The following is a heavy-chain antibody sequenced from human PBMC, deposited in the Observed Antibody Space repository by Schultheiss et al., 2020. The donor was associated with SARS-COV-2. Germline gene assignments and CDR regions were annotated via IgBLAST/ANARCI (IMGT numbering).Heavy chain of an antibody. V-gene: IGHV3-73*01. CDR1: GFTFSGSA. CDR2: IRSKANSYAT. Sequence: GGSLRLSCAASGFTFSGSAMHWVRQASGKGLEWVGRIRSKANSYATAYAASVKGRFTISRDDSKNTAYLQMNSLKNEDTAVYYCTRRLDTIFGVDQYGMDVWGQGTTVTVSS. D-gene: IGHD3-3*01. J-gene: IGHJ6*02. CDR3: TRRLDTIFGVDQYGMDV.